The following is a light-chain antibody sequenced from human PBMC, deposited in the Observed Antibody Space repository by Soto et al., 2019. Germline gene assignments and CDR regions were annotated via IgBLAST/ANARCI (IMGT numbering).Light chain of an antibody. CDR3: QQYNAWPFT. Sequence: EIVMTQSPVFLSVSPGEGATLSCRASQSVRSGLSWFQQRPGQAPRLLIYGASTRATDIPARFSGSGSGTEFTLTISSLQSEDFAVYYCQQYNAWPFTFGQGTKLEIK. CDR1: QSVRSG. J-gene: IGKJ2*01. V-gene: IGKV3-15*01. CDR2: GAS.